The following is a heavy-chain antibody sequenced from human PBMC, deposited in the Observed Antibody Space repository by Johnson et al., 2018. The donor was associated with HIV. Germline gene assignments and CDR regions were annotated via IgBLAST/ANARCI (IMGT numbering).Heavy chain of an antibody. CDR2: ISFDGRNK. D-gene: IGHD3-22*01. CDR3: AKELADSSGYYADAFDI. J-gene: IGHJ3*02. V-gene: IGHV3-30*18. CDR1: GFTFSGYG. Sequence: QVQLVESGGGLVQPGRSLRLSCAASGFTFSGYGMHWVRQAPGKGLEWVAVISFDGRNKYYSDSVQGQFIISRDNSKNTLYLQMNSLRAEDTAVYYCAKELADSSGYYADAFDIWGQGTMVTVSS.